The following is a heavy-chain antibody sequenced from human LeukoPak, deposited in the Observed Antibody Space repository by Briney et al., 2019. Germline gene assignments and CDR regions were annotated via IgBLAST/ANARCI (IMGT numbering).Heavy chain of an antibody. CDR2: IYYSGST. CDR1: GGSIGSYY. D-gene: IGHD6-13*01. Sequence: PSETLSLTCTVSGGSIGSYYWSWIRQPPGKGLEWIGYIYYSGSTNYNPSLKSRVTISVDTSKNQFSLKLSSVTAADTAVYYCARHRDSSSWSAHLDYWGQGTLVTVSS. V-gene: IGHV4-59*08. CDR3: ARHRDSSSWSAHLDY. J-gene: IGHJ4*02.